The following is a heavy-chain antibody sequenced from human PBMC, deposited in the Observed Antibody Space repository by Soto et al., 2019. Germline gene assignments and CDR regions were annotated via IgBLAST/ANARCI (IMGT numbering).Heavy chain of an antibody. CDR1: GFTFSSHG. CDR2: IGHDGSKK. Sequence: QVQLVESGGAVAQPGRSLRPSGAATGFTFSSHGINWVRQAPGKGLEGGAVIGHDGSKKYYADSVKGGFTISRDNSKNTLYLHMNSLRAEDTAVYYCAREGYSYGFDYWGQGTLVTVSS. D-gene: IGHD5-18*01. J-gene: IGHJ4*02. V-gene: IGHV3-33*01. CDR3: AREGYSYGFDY.